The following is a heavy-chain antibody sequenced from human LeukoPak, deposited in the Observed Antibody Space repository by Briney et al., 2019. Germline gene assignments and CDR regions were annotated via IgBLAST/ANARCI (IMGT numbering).Heavy chain of an antibody. CDR1: GYTFTGYY. CDR3: ARDSIGNGDYFSSWFDP. J-gene: IGHJ5*02. V-gene: IGHV1-2*02. Sequence: ASVKVSCKASGYTFTGYYMYWVRQAPGQGLEWMGWINPNSGGANYAQKFQGRVTMTRDTSISTAYMELSRLRSDDTAVYYCARDSIGNGDYFSSWFDPWGQGTLVTVSS. D-gene: IGHD4-17*01. CDR2: INPNSGGA.